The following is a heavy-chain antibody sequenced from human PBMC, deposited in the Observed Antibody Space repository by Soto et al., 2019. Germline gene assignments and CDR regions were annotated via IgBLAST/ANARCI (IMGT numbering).Heavy chain of an antibody. D-gene: IGHD6-13*01. V-gene: IGHV1-58*01. CDR1: GFTFTSSA. J-gene: IGHJ6*02. CDR2: IVVGSGNT. Sequence: ASVKVSCKASGFTFTSSAVQWVRQARGQRLEWIGWIVVGSGNTNYAQKLQGRVTMTTDTSTSTAYMELRSLRSDDTAVYYCARELGIAAAGEYYYYYCMDVWGQGTTVTVSS. CDR3: ARELGIAAAGEYYYYYCMDV.